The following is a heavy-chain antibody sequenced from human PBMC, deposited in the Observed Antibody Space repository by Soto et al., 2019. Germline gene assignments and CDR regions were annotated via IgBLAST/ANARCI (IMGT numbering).Heavy chain of an antibody. CDR3: ARDMIPAAISYRYYAMDV. D-gene: IGHD2-2*01. CDR2: IIPIFETT. CDR1: GGTFSNYA. J-gene: IGHJ6*02. V-gene: IGHV1-69*01. Sequence: QVQLVQSGAEVKKPGSSVKVSCKASGGTFSNYAFSWVRQVPGQGLEWMGGIIPIFETTNYAQKFQGRVTISADESTSTTYMEPSSLSSEDTAVFFCARDMIPAAISYRYYAMDVWGQGTTVTVSS.